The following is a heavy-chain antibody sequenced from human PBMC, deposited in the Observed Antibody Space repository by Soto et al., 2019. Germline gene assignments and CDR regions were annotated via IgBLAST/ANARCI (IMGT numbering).Heavy chain of an antibody. Sequence: GASVKVSCKASGGTFSSYAISWVRQAPGQGLEWMGGIIPIFGTANYAQKFQGRVTITADESTSTAYMELSSLRSEDTAVYYCARDTRTYGSGSYVYYYYYGMDVWGQGTTVTVSS. CDR3: ARDTRTYGSGSYVYYYYYGMDV. CDR1: GGTFSSYA. J-gene: IGHJ6*02. V-gene: IGHV1-69*13. D-gene: IGHD3-10*01. CDR2: IIPIFGTA.